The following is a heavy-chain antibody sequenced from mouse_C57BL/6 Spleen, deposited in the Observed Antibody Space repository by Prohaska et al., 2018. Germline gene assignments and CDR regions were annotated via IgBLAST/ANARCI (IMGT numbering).Heavy chain of an antibody. CDR1: GFTFSNYW. Sequence: EVKLEESGGGLVQPGGSMKLSCVASGFTFSNYWMNWVRQSPEKGLEWVAQIRLKSDNYATHYAESVKGRFPISRDDSKSSVYLQMNNLRAEDTGIYYCTAPAGSSDYWGQGTTLTVSS. CDR3: TAPAGSSDY. CDR2: IRLKSDNYAT. V-gene: IGHV6-3*01. D-gene: IGHD1-3*01. J-gene: IGHJ2*01.